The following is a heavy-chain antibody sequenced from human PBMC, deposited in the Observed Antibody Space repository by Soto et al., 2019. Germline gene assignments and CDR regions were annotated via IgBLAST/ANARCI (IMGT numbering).Heavy chain of an antibody. D-gene: IGHD6-13*01. Sequence: GGSLRLSCAASGFTFSSYGMHWVRQAPGKGLEWVAVIWYDGSNKYYADSVKGRFTISRDNSKNTLYLQMNSLRAEDTAVYYCARYSSSWYGFDYWGQGTLVTVSS. J-gene: IGHJ4*02. CDR2: IWYDGSNK. CDR3: ARYSSSWYGFDY. CDR1: GFTFSSYG. V-gene: IGHV3-33*01.